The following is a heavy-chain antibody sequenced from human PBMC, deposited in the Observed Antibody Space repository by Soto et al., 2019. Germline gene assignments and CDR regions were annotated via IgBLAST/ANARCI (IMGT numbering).Heavy chain of an antibody. CDR1: GYTFTAYG. CDR2: VSTNNADT. J-gene: IGHJ4*02. V-gene: IGHV1-18*01. CDR3: ARELSTDSRAYYSVAY. Sequence: QIQLVQSGPEVKMPGASVKVSCKTSGYTFTAYGLAWLRQAPGQRPEWMGWVSTNNADTNYAQKFQGRVSMTSDRSTTTTYMELRSMRSDDTAIYYCARELSTDSRAYYSVAYWGQGTLVSVSS. D-gene: IGHD3-22*01.